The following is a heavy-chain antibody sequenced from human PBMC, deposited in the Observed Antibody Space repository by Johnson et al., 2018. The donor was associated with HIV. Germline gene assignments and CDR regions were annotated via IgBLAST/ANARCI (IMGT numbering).Heavy chain of an antibody. CDR2: ISGSGSTI. CDR3: ARVGAAGVDAFDI. CDR1: GFIFSDHY. Sequence: VQLVESGGGLVKPGGSLRLSCAASGFIFSDHYMSWVRQAPEKGLEWISYISGSGSTIYYADSVKGRFTIYRDTAKNSLYLQRNSLRAGDTAVYYCARVGAAGVDAFDIWGQGTMVTVSS. J-gene: IGHJ3*02. V-gene: IGHV3-11*04. D-gene: IGHD6-25*01.